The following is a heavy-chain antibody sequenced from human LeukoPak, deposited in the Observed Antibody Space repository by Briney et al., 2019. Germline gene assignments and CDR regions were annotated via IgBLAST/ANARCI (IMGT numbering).Heavy chain of an antibody. CDR1: GDGITSSSYN. Sequence: SETLSLTCSVSGDGITSSSYNWGWIRQPPGKGLEWIGSIFYSGSPYYNPSLKSRATISVDTSRNQFSLRLGSVTAADTAVYYCARDLLDTAMLPDAFDIWGQGTMVTVSS. J-gene: IGHJ3*02. V-gene: IGHV4-39*07. CDR3: ARDLLDTAMLPDAFDI. D-gene: IGHD5-18*01. CDR2: IFYSGSP.